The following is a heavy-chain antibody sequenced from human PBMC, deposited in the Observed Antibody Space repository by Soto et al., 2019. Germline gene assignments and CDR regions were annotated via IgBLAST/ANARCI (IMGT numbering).Heavy chain of an antibody. CDR2: MNPNSGNT. Sequence: QVQLLQSGAEVKKPGTSVRVSCRASGYTFKDYDINWVRRAPGQGLEWMGWMNPNSGNTAYARKFHDRITMTRSVSASTAFMELRSLTPEDTAVYYCARRMTWSLWCFDLWGSGTQVTVSS. CDR3: ARRMTWSLWCFDL. D-gene: IGHD3-3*01. V-gene: IGHV1-8*01. CDR1: GYTFKDYD. J-gene: IGHJ2*01.